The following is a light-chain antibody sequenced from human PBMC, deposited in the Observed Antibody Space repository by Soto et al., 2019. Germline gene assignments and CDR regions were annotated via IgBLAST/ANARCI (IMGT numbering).Light chain of an antibody. J-gene: IGKJ1*01. CDR2: GAS. Sequence: EIVLTQSPGTLSLSPGERATLSCRASQSVSAGYLAWYQQKPGQAPRVLIYGASSRATGIPDRFSGSASGTDFTLTISRLEPEDFAVYYCQHYGMSRTFGQGTKVEIK. CDR1: QSVSAGY. V-gene: IGKV3-20*01. CDR3: QHYGMSRT.